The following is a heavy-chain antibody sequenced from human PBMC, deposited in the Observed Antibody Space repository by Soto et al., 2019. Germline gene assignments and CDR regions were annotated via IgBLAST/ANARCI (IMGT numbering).Heavy chain of an antibody. J-gene: IGHJ6*02. CDR2: IYYSGST. CDR1: GGSISSNY. Sequence: SETLSLTCIVSGGSISSNYWRWIRQPPGKGLEWIGYIYYSGSTNYNPSHKSRVTISVDTSKNQFSLKLRSVTAADTAVYYCARDVRVHLQRGGYYYYAMDVWGQGTTVTVSS. V-gene: IGHV4-59*01. D-gene: IGHD6-25*01. CDR3: ARDVRVHLQRGGYYYYAMDV.